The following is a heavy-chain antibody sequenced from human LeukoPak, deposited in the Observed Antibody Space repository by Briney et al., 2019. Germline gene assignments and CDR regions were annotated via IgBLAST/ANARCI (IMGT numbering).Heavy chain of an antibody. CDR2: MNPNSGYT. J-gene: IGHJ4*02. CDR3: ARSGAWGDFDY. D-gene: IGHD5-12*01. Sequence: ASVKVSCKASGYTFTSYDIIWVRQATGQGPEWMGWMNPNSGYTGYIQKLQGRVTMTRDTSISTAYMELSSLRSEDTAVYYCARSGAWGDFDYWGQGALVTVSS. V-gene: IGHV1-8*01. CDR1: GYTFTSYD.